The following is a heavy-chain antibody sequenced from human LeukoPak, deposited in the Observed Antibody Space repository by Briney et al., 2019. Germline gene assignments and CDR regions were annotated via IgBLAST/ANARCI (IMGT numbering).Heavy chain of an antibody. CDR1: GGSISSGRYY. CDR2: IYTSGST. Sequence: PSETLSLTCTVSGGSISSGRYYWSWIRQPAGKGLEWIGRIYTSGSTNYNPSLKSRVTISVDTSKNQFSLKLSSVTAADTAVYYCARVAAAGTRWDYYYYGMDVWGQGTTVTVSS. CDR3: ARVAAAGTRWDYYYYGMDV. V-gene: IGHV4-61*02. J-gene: IGHJ6*02. D-gene: IGHD6-13*01.